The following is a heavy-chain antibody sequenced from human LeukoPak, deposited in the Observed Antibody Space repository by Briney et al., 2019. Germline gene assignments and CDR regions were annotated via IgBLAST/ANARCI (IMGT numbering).Heavy chain of an antibody. J-gene: IGHJ3*02. CDR2: IYYSGST. CDR3: ARHRSGTDDAFDI. Sequence: SETLSLTCTVSGDSISSYYWSWIRQPPGKGLEWIGYIYYSGSTNYNSSLKSRVTISVDTSKNQFSLKLSSVTAADTAVYYCARHRSGTDDAFDIWGQGTMVTVSS. V-gene: IGHV4-59*08. D-gene: IGHD6-13*01. CDR1: GDSISSYY.